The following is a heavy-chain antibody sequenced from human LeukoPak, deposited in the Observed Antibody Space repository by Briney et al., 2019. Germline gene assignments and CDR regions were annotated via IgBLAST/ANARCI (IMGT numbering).Heavy chain of an antibody. D-gene: IGHD4-17*01. V-gene: IGHV3-72*01. CDR1: GFTFSDAY. CDR3: TRVRHGDYFDP. Sequence: GGSLRLSCAASGFTFSDAYMDWARQAPGKGLQWVGRIRNKPHSYTTDYAASVKGRFTISRDDSKNSLFLQMNSLKIEDTAVYYCTRVRHGDYFDPWGLGTLVTVSS. CDR2: IRNKPHSYTT. J-gene: IGHJ4*02.